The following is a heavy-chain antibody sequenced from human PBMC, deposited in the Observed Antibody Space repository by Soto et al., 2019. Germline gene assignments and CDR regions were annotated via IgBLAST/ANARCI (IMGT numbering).Heavy chain of an antibody. J-gene: IGHJ3*02. V-gene: IGHV4-59*01. CDR1: GGSISSYY. CDR3: ASHYYYDSSGYAFDI. D-gene: IGHD3-22*01. CDR2: IYYSGST. Sequence: SETLSLTCTVSGGSISSYYWSWIRQPPGKGLEWIGDIYYSGSTNYNPSLKIRVTISVDTTKTQFSLKLSSVTAADTAWYDWASHYYYDSSGYAFDIWGQGTMVTVSS.